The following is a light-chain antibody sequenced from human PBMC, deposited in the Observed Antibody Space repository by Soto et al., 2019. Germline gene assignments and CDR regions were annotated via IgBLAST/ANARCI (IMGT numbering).Light chain of an antibody. Sequence: DIQMTQSPSTLSASVGDRFTITCRASQSISSWLAWYQQKPGKAPKLLIYKASSLESGVPSRFSGSGSGTEFTLTISSLQPDDLATYYCQQYNTYSWTFGQGTKV. CDR2: KAS. CDR3: QQYNTYSWT. J-gene: IGKJ1*01. CDR1: QSISSW. V-gene: IGKV1-5*03.